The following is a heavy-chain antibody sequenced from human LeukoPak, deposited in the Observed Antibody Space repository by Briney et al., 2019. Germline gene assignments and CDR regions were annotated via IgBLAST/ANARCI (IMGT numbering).Heavy chain of an antibody. CDR2: IKSKTDGGTT. V-gene: IGHV3-15*01. J-gene: IGHJ4*02. D-gene: IGHD2-21*02. CDR1: GFTFSSYG. Sequence: PRGSLRLSCAASGFTFSSYGMSWVRQAPGKGLEWVGRIKSKTDGGTTDYAAPVKGRFTISRDDSKNTLYVQMNSLKTEDTAVYYCITYCGGDCYSFDYWGQGTLVTVSS. CDR3: ITYCGGDCYSFDY.